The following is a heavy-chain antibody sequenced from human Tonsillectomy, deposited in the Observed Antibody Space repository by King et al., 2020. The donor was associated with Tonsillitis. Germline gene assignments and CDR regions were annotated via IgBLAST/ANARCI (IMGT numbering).Heavy chain of an antibody. V-gene: IGHV3-7*02. D-gene: IGHD3-3*01. CDR1: GFTFSNYW. CDR3: ASGTHYDFWSGYLRDFDY. CDR2: IKQDGSEK. Sequence: VQLVESGGGLVQPGGSLRLSGAASGFTFSNYWMSWVRQAPGKGLEWVANIKQDGSEKYYVDSVKGRFTISRDNAKNSLFLEMNSLRVEDTAVYYCASGTHYDFWSGYLRDFDYWGQGTLVTVSS. J-gene: IGHJ4*02.